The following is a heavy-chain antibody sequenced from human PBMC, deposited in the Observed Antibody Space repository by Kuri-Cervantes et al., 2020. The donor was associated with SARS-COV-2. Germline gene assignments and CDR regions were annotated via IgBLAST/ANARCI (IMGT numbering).Heavy chain of an antibody. D-gene: IGHD6-13*01. CDR2: INSDGSST. Sequence: LSLTCAASGFTCRSYWMHWVRQAPGKGLVWVSRINSDGSSTSYADSVKGRFTISRDNSKNTLYLQMSSLRAEDTAVYYCVKGSSSWYDFWFDPWGQGTLVTVSS. CDR1: GFTCRSYW. J-gene: IGHJ5*02. V-gene: IGHV3-74*01. CDR3: VKGSSSWYDFWFDP.